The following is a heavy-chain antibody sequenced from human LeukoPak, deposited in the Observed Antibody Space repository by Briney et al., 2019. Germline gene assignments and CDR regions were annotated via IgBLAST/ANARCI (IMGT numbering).Heavy chain of an antibody. CDR3: ASASSSYDWFDP. CDR2: IIPIFGTA. CDR1: GGTFSSYA. D-gene: IGHD6-13*01. V-gene: IGHV1-69*01. J-gene: IGHJ5*02. Sequence: GSSVKVSCKASGGTFSSYAISWVRQAPGQGLKWMGGIIPIFGTANYAQKFQGRVTITADESTSTAYMELSSLRSEDTAVYYCASASSSYDWFDPWGQGTLVTVSS.